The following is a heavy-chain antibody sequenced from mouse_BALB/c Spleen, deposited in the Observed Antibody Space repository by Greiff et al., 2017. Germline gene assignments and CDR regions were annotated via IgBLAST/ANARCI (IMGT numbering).Heavy chain of an antibody. D-gene: IGHD1-1*01. CDR2: ISYDGSN. Sequence: EVKLQESGPGLVKPSQSLSLTCSVTGYSITSGYYWNWIRQFPGNKLEWMGYISYDGSNNYNPSLKNRISITRDTSKNQFFLKLNSVTTEDTATYYCARGVYYGSSYDWYFDVWGAGTTVTVSS. V-gene: IGHV3-6*02. J-gene: IGHJ1*01. CDR1: GYSITSGYY. CDR3: ARGVYYGSSYDWYFDV.